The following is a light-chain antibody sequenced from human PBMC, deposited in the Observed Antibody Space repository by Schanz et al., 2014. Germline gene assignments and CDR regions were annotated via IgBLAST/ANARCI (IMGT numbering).Light chain of an antibody. J-gene: IGKJ4*01. Sequence: VLTQSPGALSLSPGERATLSCRASQSVSSSYLAWYQQKPGQAPRLLIYGASSRATGIPDRFSGSGSGTDFTLTISRLEPEDFAVYYCQQYGSYPLTFGGGTKVEIK. CDR1: QSVSSSY. CDR2: GAS. CDR3: QQYGSYPLT. V-gene: IGKV3-20*01.